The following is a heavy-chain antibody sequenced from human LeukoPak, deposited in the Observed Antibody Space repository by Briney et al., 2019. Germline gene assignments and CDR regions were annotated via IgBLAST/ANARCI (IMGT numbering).Heavy chain of an antibody. J-gene: IGHJ5*02. D-gene: IGHD3-10*01. CDR1: GFSLNTLGAG. Sequence: SGPTLVKPTQTLMLTCTFSGFSLNTLGAGVAWIRQPPGRALEWLALIFWDDDKRYSPSLKSRLTLTKDTSKSQVVLTMTHMDPVDTGTYYCAHTHYYGSGLDHWGQGTLVTVSS. CDR3: AHTHYYGSGLDH. CDR2: IFWDDDK. V-gene: IGHV2-5*02.